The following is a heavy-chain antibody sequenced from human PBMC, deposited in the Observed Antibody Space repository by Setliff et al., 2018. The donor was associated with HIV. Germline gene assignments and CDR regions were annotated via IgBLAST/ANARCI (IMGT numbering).Heavy chain of an antibody. D-gene: IGHD6-6*01. CDR1: GESISGSSYS. V-gene: IGHV4-61*09. CDR3: ARGGGTSSPIDYHYYIDV. J-gene: IGHJ6*03. CDR2: IFTSGST. Sequence: SETLSLTCTVSGESISGSSYSWGWIRQPAGKGLEWIGHIFTSGSTSYNPSLKSRLTISVDTSKNQFSLKLSSVTAADTAVYYCARGGGTSSPIDYHYYIDVWGKGTTVTVSS.